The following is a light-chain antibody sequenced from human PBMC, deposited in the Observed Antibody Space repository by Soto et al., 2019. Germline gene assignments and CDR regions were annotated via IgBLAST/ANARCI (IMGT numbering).Light chain of an antibody. CDR2: EVD. V-gene: IGLV2-8*01. CDR3: SSYGGSNIPLYV. CDR1: GSDVGAYKY. Sequence: QSALTQPPSASGSPGQSLTISCAGTGSDVGAYKYVSWYQQHPGKAPKLIIYEVDKRPSGVPDRFSGSKSGNTASLTVSGLQAEDEDDYYCSSYGGSNIPLYVFGTGTKLTVL. J-gene: IGLJ1*01.